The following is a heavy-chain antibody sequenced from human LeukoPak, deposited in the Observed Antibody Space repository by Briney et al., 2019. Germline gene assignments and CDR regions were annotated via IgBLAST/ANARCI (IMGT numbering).Heavy chain of an antibody. CDR3: ARDGYSSGWYYWFDP. CDR2: IIPIFGTA. J-gene: IGHJ5*02. CDR1: GGTFSSYA. Sequence: ASVKVSCKASGGTFSSYAISWVRQAPGQGLEWMGGIIPIFGTANYAQKFQGRVTITADKSTSTAYMELSSLRSEDTAVYYCARDGYSSGWYYWFDPWGQGTLVTVSS. D-gene: IGHD6-19*01. V-gene: IGHV1-69*06.